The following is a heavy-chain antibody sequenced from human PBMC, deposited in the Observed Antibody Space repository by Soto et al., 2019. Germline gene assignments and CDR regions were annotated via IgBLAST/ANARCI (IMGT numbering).Heavy chain of an antibody. CDR1: GGSISSSNW. Sequence: SETLSLTCAVSGGSISSSNWWSWVRQPPGKGLEWIGSIYYIGNTYYNPSLKSRVTISVDTSKNQFSLNLTSVTAADTAVYYCATAGWDWGQGTLVTISS. CDR3: ATAGWD. D-gene: IGHD6-19*01. CDR2: IYYIGNT. J-gene: IGHJ4*02. V-gene: IGHV4-39*01.